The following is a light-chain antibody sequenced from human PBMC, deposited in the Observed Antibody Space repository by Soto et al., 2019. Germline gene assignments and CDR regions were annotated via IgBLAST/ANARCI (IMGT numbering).Light chain of an antibody. Sequence: SVLTQPASVSGSPGQSITISRTGTSSDVGGYNFVSWYQQHPDKAPKLMIYDVTNRPSGVSNRFSGSKSGNTASLTISGLQAEDEADYYCSSYTSISTYVFGTGTKVTVL. CDR2: DVT. J-gene: IGLJ1*01. V-gene: IGLV2-14*01. CDR3: SSYTSISTYV. CDR1: SSDVGGYNF.